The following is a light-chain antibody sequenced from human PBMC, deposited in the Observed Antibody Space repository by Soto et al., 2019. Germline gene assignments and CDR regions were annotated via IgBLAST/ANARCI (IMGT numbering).Light chain of an antibody. CDR2: NNN. Sequence: QSVLTQPPSASETPGQRVTISCSGSSSNIGSNTVNWYQQLPGTAPKLRIYNNNQRPSGVPDRFSGSKSGTSASLAISGLQSEDEADDFCAAWDDRLNGHWVFGGGTKLTVL. V-gene: IGLV1-44*01. CDR1: SSNIGSNT. CDR3: AAWDDRLNGHWV. J-gene: IGLJ3*02.